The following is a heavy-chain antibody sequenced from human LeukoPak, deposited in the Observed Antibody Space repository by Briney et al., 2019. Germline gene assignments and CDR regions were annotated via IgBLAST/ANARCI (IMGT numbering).Heavy chain of an antibody. Sequence: GGSLRLSCAASGFTFSSYAMHWVRQAPGKGLEWVAVISYDGSNKYYADSVKGRFTISRGNSKNTLYLQMNSLRAEDTAVYYCARDYSNKGGWFDPWGQGTLVTVSS. V-gene: IGHV3-30*04. CDR2: ISYDGSNK. CDR3: ARDYSNKGGWFDP. CDR1: GFTFSSYA. J-gene: IGHJ5*02. D-gene: IGHD4-11*01.